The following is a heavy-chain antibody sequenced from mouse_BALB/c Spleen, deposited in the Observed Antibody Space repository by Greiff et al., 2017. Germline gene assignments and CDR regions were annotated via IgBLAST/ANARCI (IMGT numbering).Heavy chain of an antibody. CDR3: ARRDGYDAMDY. CDR2: INPSTGYT. D-gene: IGHD2-3*01. J-gene: IGHJ4*01. V-gene: IGHV1-7*01. Sequence: VQLQQSGAELAKPGASVKMSCKASGYTFTSYWMHWVKQRPGQGLEWIGYINPSTGYTEYNQKFKDKATLTADKSSSTAYMQLSSLTSEDSAVYYCARRDGYDAMDYWGQGTSGTVSS. CDR1: GYTFTSYW.